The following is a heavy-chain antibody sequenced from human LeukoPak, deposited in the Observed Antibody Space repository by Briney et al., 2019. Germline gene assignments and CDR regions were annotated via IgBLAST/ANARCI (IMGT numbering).Heavy chain of an antibody. CDR2: MNPNSGNT. CDR3: ARASSSYCSGGSCYLGY. Sequence: ASVKVSCKASGHTFTSYDINWVRQATGQGLEWMGWMNPNSGNTGYAQKFQGRVTMTRNTSISTAYMELSSLRSEDTAVYYCARASSSYCSGGSCYLGYWGQGTLVTVSS. D-gene: IGHD2-15*01. V-gene: IGHV1-8*01. CDR1: GHTFTSYD. J-gene: IGHJ4*02.